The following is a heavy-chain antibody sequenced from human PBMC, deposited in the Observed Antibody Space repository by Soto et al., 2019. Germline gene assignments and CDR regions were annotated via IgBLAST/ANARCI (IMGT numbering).Heavy chain of an antibody. V-gene: IGHV4-34*01. CDR1: GGSFSGYY. Sequence: XATLSLTCAVYGGSFSGYYWSWIRQPPGKGLEWIGEINHSGSTNYNPSLKSRVTISVGTSKNQFSLKLSSVTAADTAVYYCARGPSYYDFWSGFSYYFDYWGQGTLVTVSS. D-gene: IGHD3-3*01. CDR3: ARGPSYYDFWSGFSYYFDY. J-gene: IGHJ4*02. CDR2: INHSGST.